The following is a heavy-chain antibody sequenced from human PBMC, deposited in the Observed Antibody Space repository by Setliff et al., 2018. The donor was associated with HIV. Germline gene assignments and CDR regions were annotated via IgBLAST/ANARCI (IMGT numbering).Heavy chain of an antibody. CDR2: IIPISGTA. CDR1: ADTFTNCL. V-gene: IGHV1-69*06. Sequence: SVKVSCKASADTFTNCLINWVRQAPGQGLEWMGRIIPISGTANNAQKFQGRVTITADKSTSTVYMDLSNLRSDDTATYYCAPDFGDNWFDPWGQGTLVTVSS. CDR3: APDFGDNWFDP. J-gene: IGHJ5*02. D-gene: IGHD4-17*01.